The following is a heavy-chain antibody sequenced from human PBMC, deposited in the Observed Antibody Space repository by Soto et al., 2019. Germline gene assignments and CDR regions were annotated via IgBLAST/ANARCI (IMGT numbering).Heavy chain of an antibody. CDR1: GGSFSGYY. CDR3: ARFLDGYNYFDY. CDR2: INHSGST. D-gene: IGHD5-12*01. Sequence: SETLSLTCAVYGGSFSGYYWSWIRQPPGKGLEWIGEINHSGSTNYNPSLKSRVTISEDTSKNQFSLKRSSVTAADTAVYYCARFLDGYNYFDYWGQGTLVTVSS. V-gene: IGHV4-34*01. J-gene: IGHJ4*02.